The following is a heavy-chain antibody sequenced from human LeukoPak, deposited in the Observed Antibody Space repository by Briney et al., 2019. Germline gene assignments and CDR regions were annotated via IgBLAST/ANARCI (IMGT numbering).Heavy chain of an antibody. J-gene: IGHJ4*02. D-gene: IGHD2-2*01. CDR2: INHSGST. Sequence: RPSETLSPTCAVYGGSFSGYYWSWIRQPPGKGLEWIGEINHSGSTNYNPSLKSRVTISVDTSKNQSSLKLSSVTAADTAVYYCARGRYCSSTSCYRQTFDYWGQGTLVTVSS. CDR3: ARGRYCSSTSCYRQTFDY. CDR1: GGSFSGYY. V-gene: IGHV4-34*01.